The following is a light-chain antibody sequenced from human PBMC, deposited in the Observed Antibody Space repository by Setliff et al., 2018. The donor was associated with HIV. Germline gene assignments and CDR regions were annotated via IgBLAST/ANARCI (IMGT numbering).Light chain of an antibody. CDR3: SSRTSSSTPYV. V-gene: IGLV2-14*02. CDR1: TSDIGSYNL. J-gene: IGLJ1*01. CDR2: EVS. Sequence: QSALAQPASVSGFPGQSITISCTGTTSDIGSYNLVSWYQHHPGKAPRLIIYEVSKRPTGVSDHISGSKSGTTASLTISGLQAEDEADYYCSSRTSSSTPYVFGTGTKGTV.